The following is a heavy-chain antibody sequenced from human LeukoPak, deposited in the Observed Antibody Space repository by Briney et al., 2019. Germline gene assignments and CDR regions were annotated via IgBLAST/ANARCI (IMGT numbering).Heavy chain of an antibody. CDR1: GGSISSYY. CDR3: ARGMYYYDGSGDY. J-gene: IGHJ4*02. V-gene: IGHV4-59*08. D-gene: IGHD3-22*01. CDR2: IYYSGST. Sequence: SETLSLTCTVSGGSISSYYWSWIRQPPGKGLEWIGYIYYSGSTNYDPSLKSRVTISINTSKNQFSLNLTSVTAADTAVYYCARGMYYYDGSGDYWGQGTLVTVSS.